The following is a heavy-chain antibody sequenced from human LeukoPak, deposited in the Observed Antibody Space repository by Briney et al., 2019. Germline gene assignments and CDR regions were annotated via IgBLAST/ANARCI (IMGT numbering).Heavy chain of an antibody. V-gene: IGHV1-8*01. CDR3: ARGVRPRGYSYGYLYWFDP. CDR1: GYTFTSYD. D-gene: IGHD5-18*01. Sequence: GASVKVSCKASGYTFTSYDITWVRQATGQGLEWMGWMNPNSGNTGYAQKFQGRVTMTRNTSISTAYMELSSLRSEDTAVYYCARGVRPRGYSYGYLYWFDPWGQGTLVTVSS. J-gene: IGHJ5*02. CDR2: MNPNSGNT.